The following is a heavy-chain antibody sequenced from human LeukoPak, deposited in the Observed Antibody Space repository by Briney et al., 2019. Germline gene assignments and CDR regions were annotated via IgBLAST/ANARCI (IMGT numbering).Heavy chain of an antibody. Sequence: PGGSLRLSCAASGFTFSSYWMSWVRQAPGKGLEWVANIKQDESEKYYVDSVKGRFTISRDNAKNSLYLQMNSLRAEDTALYYCAKATSAYYYDSSGYPDYWGQGTLVTVSS. CDR2: IKQDESEK. CDR1: GFTFSSYW. V-gene: IGHV3-7*03. J-gene: IGHJ4*02. CDR3: AKATSAYYYDSSGYPDY. D-gene: IGHD3-22*01.